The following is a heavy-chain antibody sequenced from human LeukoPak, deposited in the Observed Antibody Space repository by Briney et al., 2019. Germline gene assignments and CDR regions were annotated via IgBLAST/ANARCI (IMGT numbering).Heavy chain of an antibody. CDR2: IYSGGST. V-gene: IGHV3-53*01. J-gene: IGHJ3*02. CDR1: GFTVSNNY. Sequence: GGSQRLSCAPSGFTVSNNYMSWARHAPGKGLEWVSVIYSGGSTYYADSVKGRFTISRDNYKNTLYLQKNSLRAEDTAVYYCAGEIAWGQVGIWGQGTMVTVSS. D-gene: IGHD7-27*01. CDR3: AGEIAWGQVGI.